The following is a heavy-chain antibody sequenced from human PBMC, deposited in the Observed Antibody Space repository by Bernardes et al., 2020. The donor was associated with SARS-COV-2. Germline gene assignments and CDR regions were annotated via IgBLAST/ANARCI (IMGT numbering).Heavy chain of an antibody. CDR2: IYYSGST. Sequence: SETLSLTCTVSGGSISSYYWSWIRQPPGKGLEWIGYIYYSGSTSYNPSLKSRVTISVDTSKNQFSLKLSSVTAADTAVYYCARAHCSGGSCYLTRGSYGMDVWGQGTTVTVSS. CDR1: GGSISSYY. V-gene: IGHV4-59*01. J-gene: IGHJ6*02. D-gene: IGHD2-15*01. CDR3: ARAHCSGGSCYLTRGSYGMDV.